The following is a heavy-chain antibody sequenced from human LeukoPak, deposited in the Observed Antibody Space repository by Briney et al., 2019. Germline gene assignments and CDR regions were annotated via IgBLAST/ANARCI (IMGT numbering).Heavy chain of an antibody. CDR3: ARGRSGSYGFFDY. Sequence: PGGSLRLSCSASGFTFSSFAMNWVRQAPGKGLEWVSIISGYGDTTYYTDSVKGRFTISRDNSKNTLYLQMNSLRAEDTAVYYCARGRSGSYGFFDYWSLGNLVTVSS. V-gene: IGHV3-23*01. J-gene: IGHJ4*02. CDR1: GFTFSSFA. CDR2: ISGYGDTT. D-gene: IGHD3-10*01.